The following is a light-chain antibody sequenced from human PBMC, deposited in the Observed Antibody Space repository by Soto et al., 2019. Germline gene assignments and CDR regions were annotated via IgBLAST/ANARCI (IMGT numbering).Light chain of an antibody. Sequence: DIQMTQSPSSLSASVGDRVTITCRASQSISSSLNWYQQKPGKAPKLLIYAASSLQSGVPSRFSGSGSGTDFTLTISSLQPEDFATYYCQQRYSTPRTFGQGTKVEIK. CDR1: QSISSS. CDR2: AAS. CDR3: QQRYSTPRT. J-gene: IGKJ1*01. V-gene: IGKV1-39*01.